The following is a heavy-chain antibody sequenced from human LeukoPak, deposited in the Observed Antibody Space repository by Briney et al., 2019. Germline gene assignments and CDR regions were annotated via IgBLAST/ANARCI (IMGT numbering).Heavy chain of an antibody. CDR1: GYTFTGYY. V-gene: IGHV1-2*02. D-gene: IGHD3-22*01. CDR2: IHPNSGGT. CDR3: ARVAEYYYDSSGYYYFYY. J-gene: IGHJ4*02. Sequence: GASVKVSCKASGYTFTGYYMHWVRQAPGQGLEWMGWIHPNSGGTNYAQKFQGRVTMTRDTSISTAYMELSRLRSDDTAVYYCARVAEYYYDSSGYYYFYYWGQGTLVTVSS.